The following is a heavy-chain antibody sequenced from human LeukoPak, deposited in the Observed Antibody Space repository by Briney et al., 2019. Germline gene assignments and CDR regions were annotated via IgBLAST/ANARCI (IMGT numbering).Heavy chain of an antibody. D-gene: IGHD2-21*01. CDR1: GFTFSSYA. CDR3: VTDLVIKGYFDY. J-gene: IGHJ4*02. CDR2: ISGSGGST. V-gene: IGHV3-23*01. Sequence: GGSLRLSCAASGFTFSSYAMSWVRQAPGKGLERVSAISGSGGSTDHAAPVKGRFTISRDDSKNTLYLQMNSLKTEDTAVYYCVTDLVIKGYFDYWGQGALVTVSS.